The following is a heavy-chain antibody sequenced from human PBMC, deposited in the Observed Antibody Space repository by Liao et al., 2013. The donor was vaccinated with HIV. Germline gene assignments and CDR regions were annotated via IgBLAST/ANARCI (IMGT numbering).Heavy chain of an antibody. V-gene: IGHV4-61*02. J-gene: IGHJ4*02. Sequence: QVQLQESGPGLVKPSQTLSLTCTVSGGSISSGSYYWSWIRQPAGKGLEWIGRIYTSGSTNYNPSLKSRVTISVDTSKNQFSLKLRSVTAADTAVYYCARSSSGWYVDYWGQGTLVTVSS. CDR1: GGSISSGSYY. CDR2: IYTSGST. D-gene: IGHD6-19*01. CDR3: ARSSSGWYVDY.